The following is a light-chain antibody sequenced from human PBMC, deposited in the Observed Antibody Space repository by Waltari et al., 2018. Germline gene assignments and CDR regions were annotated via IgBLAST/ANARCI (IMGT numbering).Light chain of an antibody. CDR3: QQFNSYPVT. J-gene: IGKJ3*01. V-gene: IGKV1-13*02. CDR2: DAS. CDR1: QGISSA. Sequence: AIQLTQSPSSLSASVGDRVTITYRASQGISSALAWYQQNPGKAPKLLIYDASSLESGVPSRFSGSGSGTDFTLTISSLQPEDFATYYCQQFNSYPVTFGPGTKVDIK.